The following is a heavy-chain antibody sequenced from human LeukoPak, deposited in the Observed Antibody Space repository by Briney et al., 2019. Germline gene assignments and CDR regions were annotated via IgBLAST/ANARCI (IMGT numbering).Heavy chain of an antibody. V-gene: IGHV4-4*09. Sequence: PSETLSLTCTVSGGSISSYYWSWIRQPPGKGLEWIGYIYTSGSTNYNPSLKSRATISVDTSKNQFSLKLSSVTAADTAVYYCARAILNSSSWASYYYYMDVWGKGTTVTVSS. D-gene: IGHD6-6*01. J-gene: IGHJ6*03. CDR3: ARAILNSSSWASYYYYMDV. CDR2: IYTSGST. CDR1: GGSISSYY.